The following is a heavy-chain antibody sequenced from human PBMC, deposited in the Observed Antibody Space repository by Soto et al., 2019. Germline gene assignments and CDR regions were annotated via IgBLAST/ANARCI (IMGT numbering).Heavy chain of an antibody. Sequence: EVQLVESGGGLVQPGRSLRLSCAASGFRFEDYAMHWVRQAPGKGLEWVSGIAWNSDSIGYADSVQGRFTISRDNGKNSLYLRMNSLRPEDTALYYCGKDNYGSAIYGMDVWGHGATVTVSS. D-gene: IGHD3-10*01. J-gene: IGHJ6*02. CDR2: IAWNSDSI. CDR1: GFRFEDYA. V-gene: IGHV3-9*01. CDR3: GKDNYGSAIYGMDV.